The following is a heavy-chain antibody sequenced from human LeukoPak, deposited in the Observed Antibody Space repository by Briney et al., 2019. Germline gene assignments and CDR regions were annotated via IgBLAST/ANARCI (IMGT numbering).Heavy chain of an antibody. D-gene: IGHD3-10*01. J-gene: IGHJ6*02. CDR2: IRYDGSNK. Sequence: PGGSLRLSCAASGFTFSSYGMHWVRQAPGKGLEWVAFIRYDGSNKYYADSVKGRFTISRDNSKNTLYVQMNSLRAEGTAVYYCAKDSRYGSGRSAYGMDVWGQGTTVTVSS. CDR1: GFTFSSYG. V-gene: IGHV3-30*02. CDR3: AKDSRYGSGRSAYGMDV.